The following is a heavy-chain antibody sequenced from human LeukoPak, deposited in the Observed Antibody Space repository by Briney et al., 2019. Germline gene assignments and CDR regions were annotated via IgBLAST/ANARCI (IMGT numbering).Heavy chain of an antibody. CDR2: IYSDNT. V-gene: IGHV3-53*01. CDR3: ARRAGAYSHPYDY. Sequence: GGSLRLSCTVSGFTVSSNSMSWVRQAPGKGLEWVTFIYSDNTHYSDSVKGRFTISRDNSKNTLYLQMNSLRAEDTAVYYCARRAGAYSHPYDYWGQGTLVTVSS. D-gene: IGHD4/OR15-4a*01. J-gene: IGHJ4*02. CDR1: GFTVSSNS.